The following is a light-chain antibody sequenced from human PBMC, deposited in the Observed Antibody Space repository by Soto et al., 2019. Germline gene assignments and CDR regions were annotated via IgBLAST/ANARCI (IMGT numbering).Light chain of an antibody. V-gene: IGKV3-20*01. CDR1: QSVSSNY. J-gene: IGKJ4*01. CDR2: GAS. CDR3: QQYGSSPFT. Sequence: EIVLTQSPGTLSLSPGERATLSCRASQSVSSNYLAWYQQKPGQAPRLLIYGASSRATGIPDRFSGSGSGTDFTLTISRLDPEDFAVYYCQQYGSSPFTFGGGTKVDIK.